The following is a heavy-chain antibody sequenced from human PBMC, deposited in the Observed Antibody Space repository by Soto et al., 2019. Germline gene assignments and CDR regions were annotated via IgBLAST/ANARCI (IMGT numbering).Heavy chain of an antibody. CDR2: ISAHNGNT. V-gene: IGHV1-18*01. CDR1: GYGLTTYG. CDR3: ARGRYGDY. D-gene: IGHD1-1*01. J-gene: IGHJ4*02. Sequence: QVHLVQSGAEVKKPGASVKVSCKGSGYGLTTYGITWVRQAPGQGLEWMAWISAHNGNTNYAQKLQGRVTVTRDTSTSTAYMELRSLRSDDTAVCYCARGRYGDYWGQGALVTFSS.